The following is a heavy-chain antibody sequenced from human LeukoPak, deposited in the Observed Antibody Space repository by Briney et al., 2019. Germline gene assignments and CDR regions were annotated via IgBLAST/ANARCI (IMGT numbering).Heavy chain of an antibody. CDR3: ARLFFTNYDSSGYPDDAFDI. J-gene: IGHJ3*02. Sequence: GGSLRLSCAASGFTFSSYEMNWVRQAPGKGLEWVSYISSSGSTIYYADSVKGRFTISRDNAKNSLYLQMNSLRAEDTAVYYCARLFFTNYDSSGYPDDAFDIWGQGTMVTVSS. D-gene: IGHD3-22*01. CDR2: ISSSGSTI. CDR1: GFTFSSYE. V-gene: IGHV3-48*03.